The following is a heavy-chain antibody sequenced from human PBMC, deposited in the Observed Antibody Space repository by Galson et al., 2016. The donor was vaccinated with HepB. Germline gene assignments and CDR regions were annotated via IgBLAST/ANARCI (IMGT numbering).Heavy chain of an antibody. Sequence: SVKVSCKASGGTFSRNAISWVRQAPGQGLEWMGGIIPFLGTTKSAQQFQGRVTITADESTGTVYMELNSLRSEDTAVYYCTREVNGFFDYWGQGTLVTVSS. CDR2: IIPFLGTT. CDR1: GGTFSRNA. D-gene: IGHD2-8*01. J-gene: IGHJ4*02. CDR3: TREVNGFFDY. V-gene: IGHV1-69*13.